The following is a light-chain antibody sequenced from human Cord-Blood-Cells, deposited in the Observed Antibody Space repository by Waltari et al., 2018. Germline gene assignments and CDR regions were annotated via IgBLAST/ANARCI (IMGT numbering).Light chain of an antibody. CDR3: CAYAGSSTVV. V-gene: IGLV2-23*01. J-gene: IGLJ2*01. CDR2: EGS. Sequence: QSALTQPASVSGSPGPSITIYCTGTSSDVGSSNLVSWYQQHPGKAPKLMIYEGSKRPSGISNRLSGAKSGNTASLTISGLQAEDEADYYCCAYAGSSTVVFGGGTKLTVL. CDR1: SSDVGSSNL.